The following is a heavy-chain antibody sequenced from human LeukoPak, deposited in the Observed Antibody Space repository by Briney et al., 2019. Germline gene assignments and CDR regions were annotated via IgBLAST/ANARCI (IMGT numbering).Heavy chain of an antibody. CDR2: ISGSGGST. J-gene: IGHJ4*02. CDR1: GFTFSSYS. Sequence: GGSLRLSCAASGFTFSSYSMNWVRQAPGKGLEWVSAISGSGGSTYYADSVKGRFTISRDNSKNTLYLQMNSLRAEDTAVYYCAKGGRRWLQFSAFDYWGQGTLVTVSS. V-gene: IGHV3-23*01. CDR3: AKGGRRWLQFSAFDY. D-gene: IGHD5-24*01.